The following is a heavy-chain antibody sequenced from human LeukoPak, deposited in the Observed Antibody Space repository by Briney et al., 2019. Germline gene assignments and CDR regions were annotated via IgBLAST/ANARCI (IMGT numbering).Heavy chain of an antibody. CDR1: GYTFTGYY. D-gene: IGHD3-22*01. V-gene: IGHV1-2*06. CDR3: ARAWYYYDSSGYYQIDY. CDR2: INPNSGGT. Sequence: GASVKVSCKASGYTFTGYYMHWVRQAPGQGLEWMGRINPNSGGTNYVQKFQGRVTMTRDTSISTAYMELSRLRSDDTAVYYCARAWYYYDSSGYYQIDYWGQGTLVTVSS. J-gene: IGHJ4*02.